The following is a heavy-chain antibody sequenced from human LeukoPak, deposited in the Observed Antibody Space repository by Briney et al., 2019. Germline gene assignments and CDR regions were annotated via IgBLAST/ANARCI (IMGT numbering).Heavy chain of an antibody. V-gene: IGHV3-43*02. CDR2: ISGDGGST. CDR1: GFTLDDYA. D-gene: IGHD2-15*01. Sequence: PGRSLRLSCAASGFTLDDYATHWVRPVPGKWLEWVSLISGDGGSTYYENSVKGRFIISRDNSKNSLYLQMNSLRPEDTAFYYSAKGECCSGGSCYHYYYYYMDVWGKGTTVTVSS. J-gene: IGHJ6*03. CDR3: AKGECCSGGSCYHYYYYYMDV.